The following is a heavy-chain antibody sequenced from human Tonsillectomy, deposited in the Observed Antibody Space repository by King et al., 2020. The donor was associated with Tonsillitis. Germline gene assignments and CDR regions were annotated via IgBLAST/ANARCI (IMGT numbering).Heavy chain of an antibody. V-gene: IGHV3-21*01. CDR2: ISSSSSYI. CDR3: ARGELSVATTLDY. CDR1: GFTFSSYS. Sequence: VQLVESGGGLVKPGGSLRLSCAASGFTFSSYSMNWVRQAPGKGLEWVSSISSSSSYIYYADSVKGRFTISRDNAKNSLYLQMNSLRAEDTAVYYCARGELSVATTLDYWGQGTLVTVSS. J-gene: IGHJ4*02. D-gene: IGHD5-12*01.